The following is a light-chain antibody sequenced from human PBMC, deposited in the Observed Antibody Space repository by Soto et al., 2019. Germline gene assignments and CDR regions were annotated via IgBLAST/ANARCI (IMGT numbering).Light chain of an antibody. Sequence: QSALTQPASVSGSPGQSITISCTGTSNDIGSYNLVSWYQQHPGNAPKLILYEVDKRPSGVSSRFSASKSGNTAFLAVSALLTDDEAHYHCCSYAGTNTLIFGGGTKVTVL. CDR2: EVD. J-gene: IGLJ2*01. V-gene: IGLV2-23*02. CDR3: CSYAGTNTLI. CDR1: SNDIGSYNL.